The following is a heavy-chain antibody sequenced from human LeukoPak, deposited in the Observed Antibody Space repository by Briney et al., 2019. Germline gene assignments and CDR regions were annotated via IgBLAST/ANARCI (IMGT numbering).Heavy chain of an antibody. CDR2: ISWSSGSI. V-gene: IGHV3-9*03. CDR1: GLTFNDYA. J-gene: IGHJ3*02. Sequence: GGSLRLSCAASGLTFNDYAMHWVRQAPGKGLEWVSGISWSSGSIGYADSVKGRFTISRDNAKSSLYLQMNSLRAEDMALYYCAKDTVGATFAGAFDIWGRGTMVTVSS. D-gene: IGHD1-26*01. CDR3: AKDTVGATFAGAFDI.